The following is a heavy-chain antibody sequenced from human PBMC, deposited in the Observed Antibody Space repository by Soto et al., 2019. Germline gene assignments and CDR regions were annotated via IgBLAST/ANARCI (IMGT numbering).Heavy chain of an antibody. V-gene: IGHV1-18*01. D-gene: IGHD2-2*01. CDR2: ISAYNGNT. CDR3: ARDGCSSTSCYLGRGLYDYYYGMDV. CDR1: GYTFTSYG. Sequence: AASVKVSCKAAGYTFTSYGISWVRQAPGQGLEWMGWISAYNGNTNYAQKLQGRVTMTTDTSTSTAYMELRSMRSDYTAVYYCARDGCSSTSCYLGRGLYDYYYGMDVWG. J-gene: IGHJ6*02.